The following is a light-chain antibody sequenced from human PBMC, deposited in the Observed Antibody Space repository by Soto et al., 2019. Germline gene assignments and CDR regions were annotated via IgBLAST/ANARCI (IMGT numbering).Light chain of an antibody. CDR1: GSDVGAYEY. CDR3: SSYSNTNTLYV. CDR2: EVT. V-gene: IGLV2-14*01. J-gene: IGLJ1*01. Sequence: ALTQPASVSGSPGQSIAISCTGTGSDVGAYEYVSWYQHHPGKAPKLIIYEVTNRPSGISARFSGSKSASTASLTISGLQAEDEADYYCSSYSNTNTLYVFGTGTKVTVL.